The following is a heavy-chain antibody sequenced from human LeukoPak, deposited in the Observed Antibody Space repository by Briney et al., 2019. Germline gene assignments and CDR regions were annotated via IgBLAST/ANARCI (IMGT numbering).Heavy chain of an antibody. D-gene: IGHD2-21*02. CDR1: GGSISSGGYY. Sequence: SETLSLTCTVSGGSISSGGYYWSWIRQHPGKGLEWIGYIYYSGSTYYNPSLKSRVTISVDTSKNQFSLKLSSVTAADTAVYYCARGRPESYCGGDCYPPLDYWGQGTLVTVSS. CDR2: IYYSGST. J-gene: IGHJ4*02. V-gene: IGHV4-31*03. CDR3: ARGRPESYCGGDCYPPLDY.